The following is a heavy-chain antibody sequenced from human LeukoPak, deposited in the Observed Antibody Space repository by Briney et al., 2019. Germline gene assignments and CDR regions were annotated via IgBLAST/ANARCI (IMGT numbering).Heavy chain of an antibody. J-gene: IGHJ4*02. CDR1: GFTFSSYA. V-gene: IGHV3-30*04. CDR3: AKDRGIISDY. Sequence: PGGSLRLSCAASGFTFSSYAIHWVRQAPGKGLEWVAVISFHGIDAFYADSVKGRFTISRDNSKNTLYLQMNSLRADDTAVYYCAKDRGIISDYWGQGILVTVSS. CDR2: ISFHGIDA. D-gene: IGHD3-10*01.